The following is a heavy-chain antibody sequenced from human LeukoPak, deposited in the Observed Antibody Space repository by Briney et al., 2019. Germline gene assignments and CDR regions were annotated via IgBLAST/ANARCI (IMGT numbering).Heavy chain of an antibody. V-gene: IGHV3-9*01. J-gene: IGHJ6*02. CDR2: ISWNSGSI. Sequence: PGGSLRLSCAASGFTFDDYAMHWVRQAPGKGLEWVSGISWNSGSIGYADSVKGRFTISRDNAKNSLYLQMNSLRDEDTAVYYCETTVTNALDVWGQGTTVTVSS. D-gene: IGHD4-11*01. CDR1: GFTFDDYA. CDR3: ETTVTNALDV.